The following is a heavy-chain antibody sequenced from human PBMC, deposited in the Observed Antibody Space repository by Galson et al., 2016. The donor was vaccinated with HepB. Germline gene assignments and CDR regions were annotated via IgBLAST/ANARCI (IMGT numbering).Heavy chain of an antibody. J-gene: IGHJ6*02. CDR1: GFTISAYW. CDR2: INQDGSEK. V-gene: IGHV3-7*01. CDR3: ATGGGRRSKYYGMDV. Sequence: SLRLSCAASGFTISAYWMSWVRQAPGKGLEWVANINQDGSEKYYVDSVKGRFTISRDNAKNSLYLQMNGLSAEDTAVYYCATGGGRRSKYYGMDVWGHGTMVTVSS. D-gene: IGHD1-26*01.